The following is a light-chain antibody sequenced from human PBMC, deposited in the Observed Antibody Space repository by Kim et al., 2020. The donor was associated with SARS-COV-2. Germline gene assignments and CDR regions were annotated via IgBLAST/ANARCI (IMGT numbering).Light chain of an antibody. V-gene: IGKV3-20*01. J-gene: IGKJ1*01. CDR1: QSVSSSY. CDR2: GAS. CDR3: QQYGSSPRT. Sequence: APGERATLSSRARQSVSSSYLAWYQQKPGQAPRLLIYGASSRATGIPDRFSGSGSGTDFTLTISRLEPEDFAVYYCQQYGSSPRTFGQGTKVDIK.